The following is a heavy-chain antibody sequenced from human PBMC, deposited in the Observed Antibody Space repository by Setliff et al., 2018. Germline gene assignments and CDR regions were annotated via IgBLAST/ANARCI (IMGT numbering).Heavy chain of an antibody. Sequence: GGSLRLSCAASGFTFISFWMAWVRQSPGRGLEWVANINPDGSGKYYVDSVKGRFSISRDNARNALYLQMVSQRGEDTGVYFCAALDWGADFDDVDVWGKGTTVTVSS. CDR3: AALDWGADFDDVDV. D-gene: IGHD7-27*01. CDR2: INPDGSGK. CDR1: GFTFISFW. V-gene: IGHV3-7*01. J-gene: IGHJ6*04.